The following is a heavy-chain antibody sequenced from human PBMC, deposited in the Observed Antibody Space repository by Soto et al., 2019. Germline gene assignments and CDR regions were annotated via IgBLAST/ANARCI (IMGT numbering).Heavy chain of an antibody. V-gene: IGHV5-51*01. D-gene: IGHD3-3*01. CDR3: ARHQAGITIFGVVNYYYYGMDV. Sequence: GESLKISCKGSGYSFTSYWIGWVRQMPGKGLEWMGIIYPGDSDTRYSPSFQGQVTISADKSISTAYLQWSSLKASDTAMYYCARHQAGITIFGVVNYYYYGMDVWGQGTTVTVSS. J-gene: IGHJ6*02. CDR2: IYPGDSDT. CDR1: GYSFTSYW.